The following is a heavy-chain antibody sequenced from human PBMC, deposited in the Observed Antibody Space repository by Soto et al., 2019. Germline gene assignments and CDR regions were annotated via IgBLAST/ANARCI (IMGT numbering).Heavy chain of an antibody. CDR2: INPSGGST. Sequence: ASVKVSCKASGYTFTSYYMHWVRQAPGQGLEWMGIINPSGGSTSYAQKFQGRVTMTRDTSTSTVYMELSSLRSEDTAVYYCARDLPEYSSGRTPGYLQQWGQGTLVTISS. V-gene: IGHV1-46*03. CDR3: ARDLPEYSSGRTPGYLQQ. D-gene: IGHD6-19*01. J-gene: IGHJ1*01. CDR1: GYTFTSYY.